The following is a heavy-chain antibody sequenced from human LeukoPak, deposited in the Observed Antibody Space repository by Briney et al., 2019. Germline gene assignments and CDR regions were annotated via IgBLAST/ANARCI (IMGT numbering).Heavy chain of an antibody. V-gene: IGHV1-8*02. CDR1: GGTFSSYA. Sequence: ASVKVSCKASGGTFSSYAINWVRQAPGQGLEWMGWMNPNSGNTGYAQKFQGRVIMTRDMSTSTVYMELSSLRSEDTAVYFCARYGHSPFFDYWGQGTLVIVSS. CDR2: MNPNSGNT. D-gene: IGHD4-17*01. J-gene: IGHJ4*02. CDR3: ARYGHSPFFDY.